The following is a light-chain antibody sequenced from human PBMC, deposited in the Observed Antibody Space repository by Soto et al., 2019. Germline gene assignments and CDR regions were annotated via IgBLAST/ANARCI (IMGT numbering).Light chain of an antibody. Sequence: EIVLTQSPATLSLSPGERATLSCRASQSVSSKLAWYQQKPGQAPRLLIYGASTRATGIPARFSGSGSGTEFTLTISSLQSEDFAVYYRQQYNNWPPITFGQGTRLEIK. V-gene: IGKV3-15*01. J-gene: IGKJ5*01. CDR2: GAS. CDR1: QSVSSK. CDR3: QQYNNWPPIT.